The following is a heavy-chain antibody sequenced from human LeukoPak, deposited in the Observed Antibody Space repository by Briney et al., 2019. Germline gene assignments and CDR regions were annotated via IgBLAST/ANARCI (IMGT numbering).Heavy chain of an antibody. CDR2: ISSSSTTI. Sequence: GGSLRLSCAASGFTFISYSMNWVRQAPGKGLEWVSYISSSSTTIYYADSVKGRFTISRDNAKNSLYLQMNSLRAEDTAVDYCARDSTPEPFDYWGQGTLVTVPS. D-gene: IGHD1-14*01. J-gene: IGHJ4*02. CDR1: GFTFISYS. V-gene: IGHV3-48*01. CDR3: ARDSTPEPFDY.